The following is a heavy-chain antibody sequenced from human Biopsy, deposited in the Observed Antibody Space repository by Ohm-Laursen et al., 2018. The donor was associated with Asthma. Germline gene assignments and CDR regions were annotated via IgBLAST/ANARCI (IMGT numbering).Heavy chain of an antibody. CDR3: ARTYYDFLTGQVKDVFGV. D-gene: IGHD3-9*01. Sequence: ASVSASCQASGYTFIGCHIHWMRQAPGQGLEWMGRINPNSGGTNYAQKFQGRVTITRDTSASTAYMELRSLRSEDTATYYCARTYYDFLTGQVKDVFGVWGQGTMVTVSS. V-gene: IGHV1-2*06. CDR2: INPNSGGT. CDR1: GYTFIGCH. J-gene: IGHJ3*01.